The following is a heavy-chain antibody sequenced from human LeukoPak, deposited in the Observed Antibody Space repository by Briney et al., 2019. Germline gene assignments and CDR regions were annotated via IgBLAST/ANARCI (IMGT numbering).Heavy chain of an antibody. D-gene: IGHD6-19*01. Sequence: ASVKVSCKVSGYTLTELSMHWVRQAPGKGLEWMGGFDPEDGETIYAQKFQGRVTMTEDTSTDTAYMELSSLRPEDTAVYYCATVPKQEWLVGYFDYWGQGTLVTVSS. CDR3: ATVPKQEWLVGYFDY. J-gene: IGHJ4*02. V-gene: IGHV1-24*01. CDR1: GYTLTELS. CDR2: FDPEDGET.